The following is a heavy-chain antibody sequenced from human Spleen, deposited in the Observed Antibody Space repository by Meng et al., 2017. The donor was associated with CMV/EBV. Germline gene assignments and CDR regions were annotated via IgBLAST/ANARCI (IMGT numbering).Heavy chain of an antibody. CDR3: ARGGSGSSNWFDP. CDR1: GFTFSDYH. D-gene: IGHD1-26*01. Sequence: GGSLRLSCAASGFTFSDYHMSWIRQAPGKGLEWVSHISNSGSVRYTADSVKGRFTVSRDNTKNSLYLHMNTLRAEDTAVYYCARGGSGSSNWFDPWGQGTLVTVSS. CDR2: ISNSGSVR. J-gene: IGHJ5*02. V-gene: IGHV3-11*01.